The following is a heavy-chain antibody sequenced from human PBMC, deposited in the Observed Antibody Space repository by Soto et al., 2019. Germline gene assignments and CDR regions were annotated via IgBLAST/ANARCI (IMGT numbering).Heavy chain of an antibody. CDR2: ISAYNGNT. CDR1: GYTFTSYG. J-gene: IGHJ3*02. D-gene: IGHD3-16*02. CDR3: ASLFPSRFDYIWGSYPDDAFDI. V-gene: IGHV1-18*01. Sequence: GASVKVSCKASGYTFTSYGISWVRQAPGQGLEWMGWISAYNGNTNYAQKLQGRVTMTTDTSTSTAYMELSSLRSEDTAVYYCASLFPSRFDYIWGSYPDDAFDIWGQGTMVTVSS.